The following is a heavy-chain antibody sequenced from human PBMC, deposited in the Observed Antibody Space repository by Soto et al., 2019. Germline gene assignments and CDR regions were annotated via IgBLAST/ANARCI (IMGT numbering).Heavy chain of an antibody. V-gene: IGHV3-23*01. Sequence: GGSLRLSCAASGFTFSSYAMSWVRHAPGKGLEWVSAISGSGGSTYYADSVKGRFTISRDNSKNTLYLQMNSLRAEDTAVYYCAKEERYFDWLPPSDPWGQGTLVTVSS. D-gene: IGHD3-9*01. CDR1: GFTFSSYA. J-gene: IGHJ5*02. CDR2: ISGSGGST. CDR3: AKEERYFDWLPPSDP.